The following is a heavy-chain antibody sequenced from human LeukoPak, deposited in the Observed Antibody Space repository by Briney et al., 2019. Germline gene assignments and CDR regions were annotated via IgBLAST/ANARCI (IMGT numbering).Heavy chain of an antibody. CDR1: GFTFSSYG. CDR3: AKDSSSLVGEPDDYFDY. D-gene: IGHD6-6*01. CDR2: ISYDGSNK. Sequence: GRSLRLSCAASGFTFSSYGMHWVRQAPGKGLEWVAVISYDGSNKYYADSVKGRFTISRDNSKNTLYLQMNSLRAEDTAVYYCAKDSSSLVGEPDDYFDYWGQGTLVTVSS. J-gene: IGHJ4*02. V-gene: IGHV3-30*18.